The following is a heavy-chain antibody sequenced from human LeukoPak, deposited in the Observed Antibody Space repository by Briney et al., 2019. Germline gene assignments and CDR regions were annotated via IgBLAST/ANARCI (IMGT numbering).Heavy chain of an antibody. CDR3: AREVYDSSGYSSEFDY. Sequence: PSETLSLTCTVSSDSISNSNYYWGWIRQPPGKGLEWIGSIHYSGSTNYNPPLKSRVTISVDTSKNQFSLKLSSVTAADTAVYYCAREVYDSSGYSSEFDYWGQGTLVTVSS. CDR2: IHYSGST. J-gene: IGHJ4*02. D-gene: IGHD3-22*01. V-gene: IGHV4-39*07. CDR1: SDSISNSNYY.